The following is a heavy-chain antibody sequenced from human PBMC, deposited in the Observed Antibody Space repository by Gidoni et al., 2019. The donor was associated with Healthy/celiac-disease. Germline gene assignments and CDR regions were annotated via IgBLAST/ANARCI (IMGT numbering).Heavy chain of an antibody. J-gene: IGHJ4*02. D-gene: IGHD1-26*01. Sequence: QVQLQESGPGLVKPSETLSLTCTVSGGSISSYYWSWIRQPPGKGLEWIGYIYYSGSTNYNPSLKSRVTISVDTSKNQFSLKLSSVTAADTAVYYCARGGRGIVGATTIDYWGQGTLVTVSS. CDR3: ARGGRGIVGATTIDY. CDR2: IYYSGST. CDR1: GGSISSYY. V-gene: IGHV4-59*01.